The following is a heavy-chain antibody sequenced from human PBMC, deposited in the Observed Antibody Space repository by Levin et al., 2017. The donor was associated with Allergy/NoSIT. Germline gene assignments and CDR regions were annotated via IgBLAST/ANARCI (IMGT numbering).Heavy chain of an antibody. V-gene: IGHV4-4*07. CDR1: GGSISGSY. CDR3: ARILRGTSAGFDY. D-gene: IGHD1-26*01. J-gene: IGHJ4*02. Sequence: SETLSLTCTVSGGSISGSYWSWIRQPAGRGLECIGRIFSSGSTNYNPSLKSRVTMSVDTSNNQFSLRLASVTAADTAVYYCARILRGTSAGFDYWGQGVLVTVSS. CDR2: IFSSGST.